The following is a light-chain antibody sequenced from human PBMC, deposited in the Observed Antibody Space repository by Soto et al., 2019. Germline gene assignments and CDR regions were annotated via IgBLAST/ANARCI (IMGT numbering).Light chain of an antibody. V-gene: IGKV3-20*01. J-gene: IGKJ3*01. CDR1: QSVSSSY. Sequence: EIVLTQSPGTLSLSPGERATLSCRASQSVSSSYLAWYQQKPGQAPRLLIYGASSRATGIPDRFSGSGSGTAFPLTISRLEPEDFAVYYCQQYGSSPLFTFGPGTQVDIK. CDR2: GAS. CDR3: QQYGSSPLFT.